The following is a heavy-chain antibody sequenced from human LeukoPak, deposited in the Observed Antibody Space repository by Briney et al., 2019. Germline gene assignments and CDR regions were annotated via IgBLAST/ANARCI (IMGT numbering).Heavy chain of an antibody. CDR3: ARDWDYYDSSGYHPLYYFDY. CDR2: ISSSSSYI. Sequence: GGSLRLSCAASGFTFSTYTMNWVRQAPGKGLEWVSSISSSSSYIYYADSVKGRFTISRDNAKNSLYLQMNSLRAEDTALYYCARDWDYYDSSGYHPLYYFDYWGQGTLVTVSS. J-gene: IGHJ4*02. CDR1: GFTFSTYT. D-gene: IGHD3-22*01. V-gene: IGHV3-21*04.